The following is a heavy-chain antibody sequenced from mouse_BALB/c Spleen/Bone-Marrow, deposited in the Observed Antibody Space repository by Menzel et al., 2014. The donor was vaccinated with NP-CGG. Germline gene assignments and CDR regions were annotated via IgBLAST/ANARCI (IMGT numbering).Heavy chain of an antibody. CDR1: GFPFSSYG. V-gene: IGHV5-6-3*01. CDR2: INSNGGST. Sequence: VQLKESGGGLLQPGGSLKLSCAASGFPFSSYGMSWVRQTPDKRLELVATINSNGGSTYYPDSVKGRFTISRDNAKNTLYLQMSSLKSEDSAMFYCARDRTYYYGMDYWGQGTSVTVS. CDR3: ARDRTYYYGMDY. J-gene: IGHJ4*01.